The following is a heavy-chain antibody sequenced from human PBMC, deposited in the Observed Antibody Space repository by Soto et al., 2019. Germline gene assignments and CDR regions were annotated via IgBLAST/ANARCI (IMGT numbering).Heavy chain of an antibody. J-gene: IGHJ3*02. CDR3: ARDGLSGFRQWLADDAFDI. CDR1: GYTFTSYG. Sequence: GASVKVSCKASGYTFTSYGISWVRQAPGQGLERMGWISAYNGNTNYAQKLQGRVTMTTDTSTSTAYMELRSLRSDDTAVYYCARDGLSGFRQWLADDAFDIWGQGTMVTVSS. D-gene: IGHD6-19*01. CDR2: ISAYNGNT. V-gene: IGHV1-18*01.